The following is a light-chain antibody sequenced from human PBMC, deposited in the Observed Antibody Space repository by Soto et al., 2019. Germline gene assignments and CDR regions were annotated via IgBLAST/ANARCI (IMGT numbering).Light chain of an antibody. CDR2: GAS. V-gene: IGKV3-15*01. J-gene: IGKJ5*01. CDR1: QNIGSN. Sequence: EVVMTQSPATLSASPGERVILSCRASQNIGSNLAWYQQRPVQAPRLLMYGASTRATETPARFSGSGSATDFTLTISSLQSEDFAVYYCQQYNNWPPYTFGQGTRLEIK. CDR3: QQYNNWPPYT.